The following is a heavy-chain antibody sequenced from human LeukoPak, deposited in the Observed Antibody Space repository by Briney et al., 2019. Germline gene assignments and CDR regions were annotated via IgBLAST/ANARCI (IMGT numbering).Heavy chain of an antibody. Sequence: PAGSLRLSFAASGFTFRNAGMSWVRQSPGKGLEWVGRIKSRTDGGTSEYSAPGKGRFTISRDDSKNTLYLQINSRKTEDTAVYYWTDLGEYGVGWGQGTLVTVSS. D-gene: IGHD3-10*01. J-gene: IGHJ4*02. CDR1: GFTFRNAG. CDR2: IKSRTDGGTS. V-gene: IGHV3-15*01. CDR3: TDLGEYGVG.